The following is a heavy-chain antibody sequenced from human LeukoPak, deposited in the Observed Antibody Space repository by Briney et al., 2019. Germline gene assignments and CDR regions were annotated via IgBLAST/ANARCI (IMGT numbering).Heavy chain of an antibody. J-gene: IGHJ6*02. CDR1: GYSFTSYW. V-gene: IGHV5-51*01. D-gene: IGHD6-13*01. CDR2: IYPGDSDT. CDR3: ARHGSSSNHYYYYGMDV. Sequence: GESLQISCQGSGYSFTSYWIGWVRQMPGKGLEWMGIIYPGDSDTRYSPSFQGQVTISADKSISTAYLQWSSLKASDTAMYYCARHGSSSNHYYYYGMDVWGQGTTVTVSS.